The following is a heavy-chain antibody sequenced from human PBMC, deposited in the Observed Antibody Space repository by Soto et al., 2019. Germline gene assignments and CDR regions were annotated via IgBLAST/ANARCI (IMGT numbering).Heavy chain of an antibody. V-gene: IGHV4-4*07. J-gene: IGHJ5*02. Sequence: SETLSLTCTVSGASISSYFWTWIRQPAGKGLDWIGRISTSGTTNYNPSLKSRVTMSVDTSKNHFSLNLSSVTAADTAVHYCAREAGPDRWFDPWGQGTLVTVSS. D-gene: IGHD6-19*01. CDR2: ISTSGTT. CDR1: GASISSYF. CDR3: AREAGPDRWFDP.